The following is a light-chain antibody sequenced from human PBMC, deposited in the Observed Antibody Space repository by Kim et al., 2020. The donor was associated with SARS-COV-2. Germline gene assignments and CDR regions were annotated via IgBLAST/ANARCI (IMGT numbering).Light chain of an antibody. J-gene: IGKJ1*01. V-gene: IGKV3-15*01. Sequence: VSPGETATPSCRGSQGVSSNLAWYQQKPGQAPRLLIFGASTRATGIPARFSGSGSGTEFTLTISSLQSEDFALYYCQQYNNWPWTFGQGTKVDIK. CDR3: QQYNNWPWT. CDR2: GAS. CDR1: QGVSSN.